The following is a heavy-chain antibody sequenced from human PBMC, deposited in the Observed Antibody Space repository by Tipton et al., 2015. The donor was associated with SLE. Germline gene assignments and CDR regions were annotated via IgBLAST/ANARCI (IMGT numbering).Heavy chain of an antibody. D-gene: IGHD5-12*01. CDR1: GGSISSHY. V-gene: IGHV4-59*11. Sequence: TLSLTCTVSGGSISSHYWSWIRQPPGKGLEWIGCIYYSGSTNYNPSLKSRVTISVDTSKNQFSLKLSSVTAADTAVYYCASHSGYEGYWGQGTLVTVSS. CDR2: IYYSGST. J-gene: IGHJ4*02. CDR3: ASHSGYEGY.